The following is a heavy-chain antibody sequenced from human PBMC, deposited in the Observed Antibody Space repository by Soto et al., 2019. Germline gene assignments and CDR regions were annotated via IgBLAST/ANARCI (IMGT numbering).Heavy chain of an antibody. Sequence: PSETLSLTCTVSGGSISSGGYYWSWIRQHPGKGLEWIGYIYYSGSTYYNTSLKSRVTISVDTSKNQFSLKLSSVTAADTAVFYCARGCIEVVPAAIVSRWFDPWGQGTLVTVSS. V-gene: IGHV4-31*03. CDR3: ARGCIEVVPAAIVSRWFDP. CDR2: IYYSGST. J-gene: IGHJ5*02. D-gene: IGHD2-2*01. CDR1: GGSISSGGYY.